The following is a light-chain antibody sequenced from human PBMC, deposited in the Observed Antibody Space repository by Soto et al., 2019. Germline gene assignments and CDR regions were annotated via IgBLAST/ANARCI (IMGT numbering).Light chain of an antibody. CDR2: DAS. J-gene: IGKJ1*01. Sequence: DIQMTQSPSTLSASVGDRVTITCRASQSISSWLAWYQQKPGKAPKVLIWDASSLQRGVPSRFSGSGSGTEFTLTISSLQPGDFATYHCQHYNSYSRAFGQGTKVDIK. V-gene: IGKV1-5*01. CDR1: QSISSW. CDR3: QHYNSYSRA.